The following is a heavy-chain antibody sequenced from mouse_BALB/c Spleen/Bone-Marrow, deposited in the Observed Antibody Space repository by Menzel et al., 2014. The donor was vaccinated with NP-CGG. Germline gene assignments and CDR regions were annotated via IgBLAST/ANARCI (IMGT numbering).Heavy chain of an antibody. J-gene: IGHJ2*01. CDR3: GRGQLLRSRGIDY. CDR2: IDPAIFT. V-gene: IGHV14-3*02. CDR1: GFNIKDTY. Sequence: VQLQQSGAELVKPGASGKLSCTASGFNIKDTYLHWAKQRPEQGLAWIGRIDPAIFTKYDPKFLGTATITAKPSSKTTDQQRSSLTSEDTAVYYCGRGQLLRSRGIDYWGPGTT. D-gene: IGHD1-1*01.